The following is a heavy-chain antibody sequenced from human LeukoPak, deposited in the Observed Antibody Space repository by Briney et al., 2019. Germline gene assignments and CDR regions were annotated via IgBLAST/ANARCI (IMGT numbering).Heavy chain of an antibody. CDR2: ISSSSSYI. CDR1: GFTFSSYS. CDR3: ASGICSSTSCYPGAAFDI. V-gene: IGHV3-21*01. Sequence: GSLRLSCAASGFTFSSYSMNWVRQAPGKGLEWVSSISSSSSYIYYADSVKGRFTISRDNAKNSLYLQMNSLRAEDTAVYYCASGICSSTSCYPGAAFDIWGQGTMVTVSS. J-gene: IGHJ3*02. D-gene: IGHD2-2*01.